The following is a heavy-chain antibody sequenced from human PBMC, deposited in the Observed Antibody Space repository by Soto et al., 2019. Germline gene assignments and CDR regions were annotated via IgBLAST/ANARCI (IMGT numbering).Heavy chain of an antibody. V-gene: IGHV2-5*02. Sequence: QITLKESGPTLVKPTETLTLTCTFSGFSLRTTGVGVGWIRQPPGKALEWLALIYWDDDKRYSPSLKSRLTITKDPSKKQVVLTMTNMDPVDTGTYYCALYNNTWKIDWFDLWGQGTLVTVSS. CDR3: ALYNNTWKIDWFDL. CDR2: IYWDDDK. CDR1: GFSLRTTGVG. J-gene: IGHJ5*02. D-gene: IGHD1-1*01.